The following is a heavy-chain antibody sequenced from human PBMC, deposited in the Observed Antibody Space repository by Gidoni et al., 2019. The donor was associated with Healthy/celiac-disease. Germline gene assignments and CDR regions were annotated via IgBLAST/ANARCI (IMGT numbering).Heavy chain of an antibody. D-gene: IGHD2-2*01. CDR3: AKANYCSSTSCFYYYGMDV. CDR2: ISGSGGST. J-gene: IGHJ6*02. Sequence: EVQLLESGGGLVQPGGSLRLSCAASGFTFSSYAMRWVRQAPGKGLEWVSAISGSGGSTYYADSVKGRLTISRDNSKNTLYLQMNSLRAEDTAVYYCAKANYCSSTSCFYYYGMDVWGQGTTVTVSS. V-gene: IGHV3-23*01. CDR1: GFTFSSYA.